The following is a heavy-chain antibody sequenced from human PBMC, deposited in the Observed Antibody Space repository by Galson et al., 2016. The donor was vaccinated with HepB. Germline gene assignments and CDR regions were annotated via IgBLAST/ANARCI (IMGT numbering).Heavy chain of an antibody. Sequence: SLRLSCAASGFTFSDYGIHWVRQAPGKGLEWVAVLSFDGINKYYADSVKGRFTISRDNSKNTVYLQMNSLRAEDTAVYYCAKDAYTWRWLLSFFPDYWGQGTLVTVPS. CDR1: GFTFSDYG. CDR3: AKDAYTWRWLLSFFPDY. J-gene: IGHJ4*02. V-gene: IGHV3-30*18. CDR2: LSFDGINK. D-gene: IGHD5-24*01.